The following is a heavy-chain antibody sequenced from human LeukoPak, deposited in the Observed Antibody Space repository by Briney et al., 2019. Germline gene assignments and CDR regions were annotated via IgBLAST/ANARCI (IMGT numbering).Heavy chain of an antibody. D-gene: IGHD2-2*01. CDR1: GFTFSSYE. J-gene: IGHJ1*01. Sequence: GGSLRLSCAASGFTFSSYEMNWVRQAPGKGLEWVSYIGSSGSTIYYADSVKGRFTISRDNAKNSLYLQMNSLRAEDTAVYYCASSPFCSSTSCYRTHFQHWGQGTLVTVSS. CDR2: IGSSGSTI. CDR3: ASSPFCSSTSCYRTHFQH. V-gene: IGHV3-48*03.